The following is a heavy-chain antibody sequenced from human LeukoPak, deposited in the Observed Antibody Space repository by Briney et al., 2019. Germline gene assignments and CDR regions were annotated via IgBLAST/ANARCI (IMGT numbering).Heavy chain of an antibody. CDR1: GFTFGDYA. D-gene: IGHD6-13*01. J-gene: IGHJ6*02. Sequence: PGRSLRLSCTASGFTFGDYAMSWVRQAPGKGLEWVGFIRSKAYGGTTEYAASVKGRFTISRDDPKSIAYLQMNSLKTEDTAVYYCTRVGYSSSWYSYYYYGMDVWGQGTTVTVSS. CDR3: TRVGYSSSWYSYYYYGMDV. CDR2: IRSKAYGGTT. V-gene: IGHV3-49*04.